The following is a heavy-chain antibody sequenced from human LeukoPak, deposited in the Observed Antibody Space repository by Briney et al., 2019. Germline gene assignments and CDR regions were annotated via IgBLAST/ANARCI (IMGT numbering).Heavy chain of an antibody. V-gene: IGHV4-34*01. Sequence: PSETLSLTCAVYGGSFSGYYWSWIRQPPGKGLEWIGEIYHSGSTNYNPSLKSRVTISVDKSKNQFSLKLSSVTAADTAVYYCASGIAVAGRDIWGQGTMVTVSS. D-gene: IGHD6-19*01. J-gene: IGHJ3*02. CDR3: ASGIAVAGRDI. CDR2: IYHSGST. CDR1: GGSFSGYY.